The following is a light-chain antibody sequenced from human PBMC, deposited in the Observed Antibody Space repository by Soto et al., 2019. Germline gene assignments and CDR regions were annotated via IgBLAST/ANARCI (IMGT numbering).Light chain of an antibody. CDR3: KQYKEWPPFT. J-gene: IGKJ5*01. CDR1: QSVRSN. Sequence: EIVMTQSPATLSVSPGERATLSCRASQSVRSNLAWYQQRPGQSPRLLIYGASTRAAGIPARFSGSGSGTQFTLTISSLQSEDFAVYYCKQYKEWPPFTFGQGTRLENK. V-gene: IGKV3-15*01. CDR2: GAS.